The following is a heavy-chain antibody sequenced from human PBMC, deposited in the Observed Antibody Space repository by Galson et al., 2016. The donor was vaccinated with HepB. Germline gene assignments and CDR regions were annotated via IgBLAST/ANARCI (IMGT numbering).Heavy chain of an antibody. CDR2: IRSDSSDI. D-gene: IGHD3-9*01. J-gene: IGHJ6*02. CDR1: GFTFSSYT. V-gene: IGHV3-21*01. CDR3: ARDLTILYNYDYGMDV. Sequence: SLRLSCAASGFTFSSYTLNWVRQAPGKGLEWVSSIRSDSSDIYYIDSVKGRFTISRDNGKNSLYLQMNSLRAEDTAIYYCARDLTILYNYDYGMDVWGQGTTVTVSS.